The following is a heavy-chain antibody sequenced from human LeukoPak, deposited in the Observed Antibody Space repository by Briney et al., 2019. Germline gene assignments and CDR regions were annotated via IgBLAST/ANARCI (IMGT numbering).Heavy chain of an antibody. D-gene: IGHD6-13*01. CDR3: AKDALIAAAGMVENLEYYFDY. J-gene: IGHJ4*02. V-gene: IGHV3-23*01. CDR2: ISGSGGST. Sequence: GGSLRLSCAASGVTFSSYAMSWVRQAPGEGLEWVSAISGSGGSTYYADSVKGRFTISRDNSKNTLYLQMNSLRADDTAVYYCAKDALIAAAGMVENLEYYFDYWGQGTLVTVSS. CDR1: GVTFSSYA.